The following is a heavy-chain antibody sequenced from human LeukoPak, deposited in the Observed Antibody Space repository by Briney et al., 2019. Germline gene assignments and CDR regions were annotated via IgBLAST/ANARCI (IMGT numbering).Heavy chain of an antibody. CDR1: GFTFSSYS. CDR2: ISYDGSNK. J-gene: IGHJ4*02. CDR3: ARDLVGYGGGLDN. V-gene: IGHV3-30*04. Sequence: GGSLRLSCAGSGFTFSSYSIHWVRQVSGKGLEWVAVISYDGSNKYYADSVKGRFTISRDNSRNTVYLQMNSLRPEDTAVYSCARDLVGYGGGLDNSGEGTLVTVSS. D-gene: IGHD4-23*01.